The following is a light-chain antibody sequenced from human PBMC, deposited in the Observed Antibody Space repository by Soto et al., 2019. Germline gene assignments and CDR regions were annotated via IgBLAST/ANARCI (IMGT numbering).Light chain of an antibody. V-gene: IGKV1-33*01. CDR1: QDISNY. J-gene: IGKJ4*01. Sequence: DIQMTQSPSSLSASVGDRVTITCQASQDISNYLNWYQQKPGKAPKLLIYDASNLETGVPSRFSGSGSGKDFTFTISSLQPDDIATYYCQQYDNLPTFGGGTKVEIK. CDR2: DAS. CDR3: QQYDNLPT.